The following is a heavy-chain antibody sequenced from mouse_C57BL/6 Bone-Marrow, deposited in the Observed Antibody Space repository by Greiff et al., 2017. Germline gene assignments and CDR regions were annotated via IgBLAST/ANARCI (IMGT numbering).Heavy chain of an antibody. V-gene: IGHV1-7*01. CDR1: GYTFTSYW. CDR3: ASGYGSSYGYFDV. CDR2: INPSSGYT. Sequence: QVQLKQSGAELAKPGASVKLSCKASGYTFTSYWMHWVKQRPGQGLEWIGYINPSSGYTKYNQKFKDKATLTADKSSSTAYMQLSSLTYEDSAVDYCASGYGSSYGYFDVWGTGTTVTVSS. D-gene: IGHD1-1*01. J-gene: IGHJ1*03.